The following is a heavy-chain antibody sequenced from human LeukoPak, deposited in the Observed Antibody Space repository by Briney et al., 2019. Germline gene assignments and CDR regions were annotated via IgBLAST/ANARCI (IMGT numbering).Heavy chain of an antibody. V-gene: IGHV1-18*01. D-gene: IGHD3-10*01. CDR3: ARGPALVRGGSPTRDY. Sequence: PGASVTVSCKASGYTFTSYGISWVRQAPGQGLEWMGWISAYNGNTNYAQKLQGRVTMTTDTSTSTAYMELRSLRSDDTAVYYCARGPALVRGGSPTRDYWGQGTLVTVSS. CDR2: ISAYNGNT. CDR1: GYTFTSYG. J-gene: IGHJ4*02.